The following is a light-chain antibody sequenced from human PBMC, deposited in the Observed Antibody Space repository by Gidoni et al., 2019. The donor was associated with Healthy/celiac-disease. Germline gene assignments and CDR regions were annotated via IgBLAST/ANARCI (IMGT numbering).Light chain of an antibody. CDR1: QSVSSSY. Sequence: EIGLTQSPGTLSLSPGERATLSCRASQSVSSSYLAWYQQKPGHAPRLLLYGASSRATGIPDRFSGSGSGTDFTLTISRLEPEDFAVYYCQQYGSSPPYTFGQGTKLEIK. J-gene: IGKJ2*01. CDR2: GAS. CDR3: QQYGSSPPYT. V-gene: IGKV3-20*01.